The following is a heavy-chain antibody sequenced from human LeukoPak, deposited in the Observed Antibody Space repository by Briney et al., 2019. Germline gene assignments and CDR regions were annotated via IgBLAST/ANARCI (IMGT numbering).Heavy chain of an antibody. V-gene: IGHV3-23*01. Sequence: SGGSLRLSCAASGFTFNNYAMSWVRQAPGEGLEWVSTISGSGGSGSSTYYADSVKGRFTISRDNSNNTLYLQVNSLRVEDTAVYFCAKSRSSIAAAINYWGQGTLVTVSS. CDR2: ISGSGGSGSST. CDR1: GFTFNNYA. CDR3: AKSRSSIAAAINY. J-gene: IGHJ4*02. D-gene: IGHD6-13*01.